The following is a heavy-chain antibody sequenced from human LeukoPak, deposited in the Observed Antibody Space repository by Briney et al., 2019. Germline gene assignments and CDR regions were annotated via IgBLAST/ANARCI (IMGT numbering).Heavy chain of an antibody. CDR3: ASWEAAAGPSYYYYYMDV. D-gene: IGHD6-13*01. V-gene: IGHV1-69*01. CDR1: GATFSSYA. Sequence: SVKVSCKASGATFSSYAISWVRQAPGQGLEWMGGIIPIFGTANYAQKFQGRVTITADESTSTAYMELSSLRSEDTAVYYCASWEAAAGPSYYYYYMDVWGKGTTVTVSS. CDR2: IIPIFGTA. J-gene: IGHJ6*03.